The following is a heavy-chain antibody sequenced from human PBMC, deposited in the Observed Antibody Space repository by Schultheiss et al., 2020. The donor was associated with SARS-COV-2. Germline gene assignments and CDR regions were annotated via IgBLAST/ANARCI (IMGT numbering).Heavy chain of an antibody. CDR1: GGSISSSNW. D-gene: IGHD2-2*01. CDR2: IYYSGST. Sequence: SETLSLTCAVSGGSISSSNWWSWVRQPPGKGLEWIGYIYYSGSTYYNPSLKSRVTISVDTSKNQFSLKLSSVTAADTAVYYCARARAARFIVVVHEFDYWGQGTLVTVSS. CDR3: ARARAARFIVVVHEFDY. V-gene: IGHV4-4*02. J-gene: IGHJ4*02.